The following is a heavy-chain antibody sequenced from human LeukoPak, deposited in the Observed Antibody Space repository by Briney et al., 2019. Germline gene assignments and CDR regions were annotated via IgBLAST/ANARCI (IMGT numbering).Heavy chain of an antibody. CDR1: GGSISGYY. CDR3: ARETSQKGAHYMDV. CDR2: IYYSGYT. Sequence: PSETLSLTCTVSGGSISGYYWSWIRQPPGKGLKWIGNIYYSGYTTYSPSLRSRVTISVDTSKNQFSLKLSSVTAADTAVYYCARETSQKGAHYMDVWGKGTTITISS. V-gene: IGHV4-59*01. J-gene: IGHJ6*03. D-gene: IGHD3-16*01.